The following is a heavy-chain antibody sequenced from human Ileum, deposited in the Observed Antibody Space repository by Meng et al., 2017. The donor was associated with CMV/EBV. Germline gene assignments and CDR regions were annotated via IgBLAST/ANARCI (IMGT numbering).Heavy chain of an antibody. CDR1: GFTFDDYT. CDR2: ISCDGGST. D-gene: IGHD2-8*01. J-gene: IGHJ4*02. V-gene: IGHV3-43*01. Sequence: GESLKISCAASGFTFDDYTMHWIRQGPGKGLEWVSLISCDGGSTHYADSVKGRFTISRDNSKYSLYLQMNSLRNEDSALYYCVKGIEKNGAGHFDYWGQGTLVTVSS. CDR3: VKGIEKNGAGHFDY.